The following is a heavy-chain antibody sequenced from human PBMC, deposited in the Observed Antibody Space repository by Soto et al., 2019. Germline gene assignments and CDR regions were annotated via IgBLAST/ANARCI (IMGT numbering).Heavy chain of an antibody. CDR1: GFTFSSYG. J-gene: IGHJ6*02. Sequence: QVQLVESGGGVVQPGRSLRLSCAASGFTFSSYGMHWVRQAPGKGLEWVAVISYDGSNKYYADSVKGRFTISRDNSXITLYLQRNSLRAEDTAVYYCAKDYGRGWYYYGMDVWGQGTTVTVSS. CDR2: ISYDGSNK. D-gene: IGHD6-19*01. CDR3: AKDYGRGWYYYGMDV. V-gene: IGHV3-30*18.